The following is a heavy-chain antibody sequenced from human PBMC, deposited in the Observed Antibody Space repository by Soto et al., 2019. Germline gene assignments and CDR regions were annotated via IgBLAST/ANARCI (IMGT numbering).Heavy chain of an antibody. Sequence: QVQLQESGPGLVKPSQTLSLTCTVSGGSISSGGYYWSWIRQHPGKGLEWIGYIYYSGRTYYNPSIKSRVTISVDTSKNQFSLKLSSVTAAETSVYYCARENYDIWTGYYRVRAFAIWGQGTMVTVSS. CDR2: IYYSGRT. CDR3: ARENYDIWTGYYRVRAFAI. V-gene: IGHV4-31*03. J-gene: IGHJ3*02. D-gene: IGHD3-9*01. CDR1: GGSISSGGYY.